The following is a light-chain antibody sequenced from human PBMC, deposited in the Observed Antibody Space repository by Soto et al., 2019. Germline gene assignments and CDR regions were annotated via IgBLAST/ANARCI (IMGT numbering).Light chain of an antibody. J-gene: IGKJ1*01. Sequence: EIVMTQSPATLSVSPGVRATLSCRASQTVTSNLAWYQQKPGQAPRLLIYDASTRATGIPARFSGSGSGAEFTLTISSLQSEDFALYYCQQYNNWPWTFGQGTKVDI. CDR2: DAS. CDR1: QTVTSN. V-gene: IGKV3-15*01. CDR3: QQYNNWPWT.